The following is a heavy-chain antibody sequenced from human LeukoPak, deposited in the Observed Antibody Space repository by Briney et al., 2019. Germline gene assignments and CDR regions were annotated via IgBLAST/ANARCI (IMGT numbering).Heavy chain of an antibody. CDR2: IYYNGST. CDR1: GGSISSYY. D-gene: IGHD3-16*01. J-gene: IGHJ5*02. Sequence: SATLSLTCTVSGGSISSYYWSWIRLPPGKGLEWIGYIYYNGSTNYNPSLKTQVTISVDTSKNQFSLKLSSMTAADKAVDYCASGPAITMGENWFDPWGQGTLVIVSS. CDR3: ASGPAITMGENWFDP. V-gene: IGHV4-59*08.